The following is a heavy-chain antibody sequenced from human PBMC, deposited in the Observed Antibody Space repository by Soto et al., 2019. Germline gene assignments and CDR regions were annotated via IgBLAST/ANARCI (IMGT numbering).Heavy chain of an antibody. CDR1: GITFSDYP. CDR2: ISYDGSNK. CDR3: ARANNSRWHVFDY. J-gene: IGHJ4*02. V-gene: IGHV3-30-3*01. Sequence: GGSLRLSCAASGITFSDYPMHWVRQAPGKGLEWVAIISYDGSNKYYADSVKGRFTISRDNSKNTLYLQMSSLRAEDTAVYYCARANNSRWHVFDYWGQGTLVTVSS. D-gene: IGHD4-4*01.